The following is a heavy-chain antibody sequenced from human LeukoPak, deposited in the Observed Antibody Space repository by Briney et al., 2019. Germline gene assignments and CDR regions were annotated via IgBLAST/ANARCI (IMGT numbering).Heavy chain of an antibody. V-gene: IGHV3-9*01. CDR2: ISWNSGSI. Sequence: GGSLRLSCAASGFTFDDYAMHWVRQAPGKGLEWVSGISWNSGSIGYADSVKGRFTIPRDNAKNSLYLQMNSLRAEDTALYYCAKGRGSSARYYFDYWGQGTLVTVSS. CDR1: GFTFDDYA. CDR3: AKGRGSSARYYFDY. D-gene: IGHD1-26*01. J-gene: IGHJ4*02.